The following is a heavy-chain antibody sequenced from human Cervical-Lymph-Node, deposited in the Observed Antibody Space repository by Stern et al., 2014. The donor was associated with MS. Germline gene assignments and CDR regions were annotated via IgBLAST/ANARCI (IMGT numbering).Heavy chain of an antibody. J-gene: IGHJ4*02. D-gene: IGHD3-10*01. V-gene: IGHV4-61*02. Sequence: QVQLQESGPGLVKPSQTLSLTCTVSGGSISSGSYYWSWIRQPAGKGLEWIGRIYPSGSTNYNPPLKSRVTISVDTSKNQFSLKLSSVTAADTAVYYCATHYGSGRSPFDYWGQGTLVTVYS. CDR3: ATHYGSGRSPFDY. CDR2: IYPSGST. CDR1: GGSISSGSYY.